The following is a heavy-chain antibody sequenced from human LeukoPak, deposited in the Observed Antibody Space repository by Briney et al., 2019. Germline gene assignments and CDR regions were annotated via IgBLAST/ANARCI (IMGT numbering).Heavy chain of an antibody. V-gene: IGHV4-4*07. CDR3: ARERDFWSGFVDY. Sequence: SETLSLTCTVSGGSISGYYWSWIRQPAGEGLEWIGRIYTSGSTNYNPSLKSRVTMSVDTSKNLFSLKLSSVTAADTAVYYRARERDFWSGFVDYWGQGTLATVSS. CDR2: IYTSGST. D-gene: IGHD3-3*01. J-gene: IGHJ4*02. CDR1: GGSISGYY.